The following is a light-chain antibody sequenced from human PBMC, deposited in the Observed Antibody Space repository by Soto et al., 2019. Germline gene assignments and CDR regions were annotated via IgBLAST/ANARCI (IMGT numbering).Light chain of an antibody. CDR1: SSDVGAYNH. J-gene: IGLJ2*01. Sequence: QSALTQPPSASGSPGQSVTISCTGTSSDVGAYNHVSWYQQHPGKAPKLIIYDVTRRPSGVPDRFYGSKSGSTASLTVSGLQAEDEADYYCTSYAGSDNVVFGGGTKLTVL. CDR2: DVT. CDR3: TSYAGSDNVV. V-gene: IGLV2-8*01.